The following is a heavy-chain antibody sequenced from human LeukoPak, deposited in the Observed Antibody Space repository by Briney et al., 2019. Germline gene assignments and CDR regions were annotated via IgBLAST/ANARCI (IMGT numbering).Heavy chain of an antibody. CDR1: GGSISSGGYY. J-gene: IGHJ4*02. CDR2: IYHSGST. CDR3: ARATPDYCFFTSCLGGYFDY. V-gene: IGHV4-30-2*01. Sequence: PSETLSLTCTVSGGSISSGGYYWSWIRQPPGKGLEWIGYIYHSGSTYYSPSLKSRVTISVDRSKNQFSLKLTSVAAADTAVYYCARATPDYCFFTSCLGGYFDYWGQGTLVTVSS. D-gene: IGHD2-2*01.